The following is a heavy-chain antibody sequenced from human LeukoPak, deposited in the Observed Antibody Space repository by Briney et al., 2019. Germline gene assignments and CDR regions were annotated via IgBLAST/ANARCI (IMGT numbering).Heavy chain of an antibody. D-gene: IGHD3-3*01. Sequence: ASVKVSCKASGYTFTSYGISWVRQAPGQGLEWMGWISAYNGNTNYAQKLQGRVTMTTDTSTSTAYMELRSLRSDDTAVYYCARRGGLTLFGVVMEYYFDYWGQGTLVTVSS. CDR2: ISAYNGNT. J-gene: IGHJ4*02. CDR3: ARRGGLTLFGVVMEYYFDY. CDR1: GYTFTSYG. V-gene: IGHV1-18*01.